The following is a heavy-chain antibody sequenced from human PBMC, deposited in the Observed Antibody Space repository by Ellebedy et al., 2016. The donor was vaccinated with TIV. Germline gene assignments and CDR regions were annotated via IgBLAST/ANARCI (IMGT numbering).Heavy chain of an antibody. CDR3: ARQGESGMVVFDS. CDR2: VYYNGDT. Sequence: MPSETLSLTCIVSGDSTSSAFYYWAWIRQPPGKGLEWSASVYYNGDTYFNPSLKSRGAISIDRSKNHCSLRLSSVTAADTALYYCARQGESGMVVFDSWGRGTLVTVSS. CDR1: GDSTSSAFYY. D-gene: IGHD3-10*01. V-gene: IGHV4-39*01. J-gene: IGHJ4*02.